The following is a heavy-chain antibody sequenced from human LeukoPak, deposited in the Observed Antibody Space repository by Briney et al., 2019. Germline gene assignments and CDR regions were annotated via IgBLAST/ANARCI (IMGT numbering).Heavy chain of an antibody. CDR1: GFTFSDHY. CDR3: ARDSSGDY. V-gene: IGHV3-72*01. D-gene: IGHD3-22*01. J-gene: IGHJ4*02. CDR2: TRNKAKSYTT. Sequence: GGSLRLSCAASGFTFSDHYMDWVRQAPGKGLEWVGCTRNKAKSYTTDYAASVKGRFTISRDDAQSSMYLQMNSLKTEDTAVYYCARDSSGDYWGQGTLVTVSS.